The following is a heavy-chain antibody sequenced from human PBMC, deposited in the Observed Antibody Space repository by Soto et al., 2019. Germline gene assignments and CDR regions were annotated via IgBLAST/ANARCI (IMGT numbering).Heavy chain of an antibody. CDR2: IYPGDSDT. D-gene: IGHD6-13*01. Sequence: PGESLKISCKGSGYSFSTYWIGWVRQMPGKGLEWMGIIYPGDSDTRYSPSFQGQVTISADKSISTAYLQWSSLKASDTAMYYCARLAYSTSWAIDYWGQGTLVTVS. V-gene: IGHV5-51*01. J-gene: IGHJ4*02. CDR1: GYSFSTYW. CDR3: ARLAYSTSWAIDY.